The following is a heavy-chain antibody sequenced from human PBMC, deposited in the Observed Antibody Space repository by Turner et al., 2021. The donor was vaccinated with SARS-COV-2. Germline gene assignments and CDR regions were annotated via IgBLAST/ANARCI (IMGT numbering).Heavy chain of an antibody. CDR3: AREGSDYYDSSGLLDY. V-gene: IGHV1-18*01. J-gene: IGHJ4*02. D-gene: IGHD3-22*01. CDR2: ISAYNGNT. Sequence: QVQLVQSGAEVKKPGASVKVSCKASGYTFTSYGINWVRQAPGQGLGWMGWISAYNGNTNYAQNLQGRVTMTTDTSTTTAYMELRSLRSDDTAVYYCAREGSDYYDSSGLLDYWGQGTLVTVSS. CDR1: GYTFTSYG.